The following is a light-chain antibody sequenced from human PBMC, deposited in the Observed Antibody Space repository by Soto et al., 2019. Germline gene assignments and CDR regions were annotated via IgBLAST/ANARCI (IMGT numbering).Light chain of an antibody. J-gene: IGKJ1*01. CDR3: QQRGNRPPWT. CDR1: QSVGKY. Sequence: EIVLTQSPATPSLSPGERATLSCRASQSVGKYLVWYQQKPGQAPRLLIYDASNRATGIPARFSGSGSGTDFTLTISSLEPEDVAVYYCQQRGNRPPWTFGQGTKVDIK. CDR2: DAS. V-gene: IGKV3-11*01.